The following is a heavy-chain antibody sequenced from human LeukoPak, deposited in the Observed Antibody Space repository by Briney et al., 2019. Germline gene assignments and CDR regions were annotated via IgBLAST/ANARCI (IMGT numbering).Heavy chain of an antibody. CDR2: TRNKAKSYTA. D-gene: IGHD3-10*01. J-gene: IGHJ4*02. V-gene: IGHV3-72*01. CDR1: GFTFSSYW. Sequence: GGSLRLSCAASGFTFSSYWMSWVRQAPGKGLEWVGRTRNKAKSYTAEYAASVKGRFTISRDESENSLYLQMNSLKTEDTAVYYCARFRAGKYFDYWGQGSLVTVSS. CDR3: ARFRAGKYFDY.